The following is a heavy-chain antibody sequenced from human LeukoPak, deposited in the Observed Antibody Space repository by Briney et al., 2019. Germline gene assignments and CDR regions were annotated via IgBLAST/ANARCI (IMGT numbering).Heavy chain of an antibody. J-gene: IGHJ4*02. CDR2: IYYSGST. CDR3: ARGEDSSGYWPGLDY. Sequence: SETLSLTCTVSGGSISSYYWNWIRQPPGKGLEWFGYIYYSGSTNYNPSLKTRVTISVDTSKNQFSLRLSSVTAADTAVYYRARGEDSSGYWPGLDYWGQGTLVTVSS. D-gene: IGHD3-22*01. CDR1: GGSISSYY. V-gene: IGHV4-59*01.